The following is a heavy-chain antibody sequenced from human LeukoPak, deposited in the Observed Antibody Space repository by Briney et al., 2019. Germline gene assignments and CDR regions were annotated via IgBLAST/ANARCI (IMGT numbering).Heavy chain of an antibody. V-gene: IGHV3-23*01. Sequence: GGSLRLSCAASGFTVSSNYMSWVRQAPGKGLEWVSAVSGSGRSTFFADSLKGRFTISRDNSKNTLYLQMNSLRAEDTALYYCAKAANWNDRHNYNYYYGMDVWGQGTTVTVSS. D-gene: IGHD1-20*01. CDR1: GFTVSSNY. CDR2: VSGSGRST. J-gene: IGHJ6*02. CDR3: AKAANWNDRHNYNYYYGMDV.